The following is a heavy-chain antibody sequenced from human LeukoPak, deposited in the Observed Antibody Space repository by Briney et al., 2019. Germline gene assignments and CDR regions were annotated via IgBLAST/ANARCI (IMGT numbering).Heavy chain of an antibody. CDR2: INHSGST. D-gene: IGHD1-1*01. CDR1: GVTFSGYY. Sequence: SETLSLTCAVSGVTFSGYYRSWVRHPPGQGLEWIGEINHSGSTNYNPSLTSRVPISVDTSKNKSSLPLSSVPAPPTAVSSFTGRERYVPYYMDVWGKGTTVTVSS. J-gene: IGHJ6*03. V-gene: IGHV4-34*08. CDR3: TGRERYVPYYMDV.